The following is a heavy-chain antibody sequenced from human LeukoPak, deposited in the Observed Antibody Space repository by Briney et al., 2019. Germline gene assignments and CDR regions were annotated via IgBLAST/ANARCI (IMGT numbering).Heavy chain of an antibody. Sequence: GGSLRLSCAASGFTFSSYGMHWVRQAPGKGLEWVAFIRYDGSNKYYADSVKGQFTISRDNSKNTLYLQMNSLRAEDTAVYYCAKVSRDSGYDLPRQFDYWGQGTLVTVSS. CDR3: AKVSRDSGYDLPRQFDY. V-gene: IGHV3-30*02. CDR2: IRYDGSNK. D-gene: IGHD5-12*01. J-gene: IGHJ4*02. CDR1: GFTFSSYG.